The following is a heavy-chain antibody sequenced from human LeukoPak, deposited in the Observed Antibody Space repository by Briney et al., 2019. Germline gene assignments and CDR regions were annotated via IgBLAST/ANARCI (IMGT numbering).Heavy chain of an antibody. CDR2: ISGSGGSI. CDR3: AKVAVDFYDTSDDMDV. Sequence: GGSLRLSCAASGFTFSRHAMSWVRQAPGKGLEWASAISGSGGSIHYADSVKGRFTISRDNSKNTLYLQMNSLRVEDTAVFYCAKVAVDFYDTSDDMDVWGQGTTVTVSS. V-gene: IGHV3-23*01. D-gene: IGHD3-22*01. J-gene: IGHJ6*02. CDR1: GFTFSRHA.